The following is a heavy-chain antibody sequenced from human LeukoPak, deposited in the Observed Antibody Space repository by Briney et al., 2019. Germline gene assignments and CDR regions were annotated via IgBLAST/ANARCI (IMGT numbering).Heavy chain of an antibody. J-gene: IGHJ3*02. CDR2: INPNSGGT. D-gene: IGHD3-10*01. Sequence: AASVKVSCKASGYTFTSYDINWVRQATGQGLEWMGWINPNSGGTNYAQKFQGRVTMTRDTSISTAYMELSRLRSDDTAVYYCARAFYGPGAFDIWGQGTMVTVSS. CDR3: ARAFYGPGAFDI. CDR1: GYTFTSYD. V-gene: IGHV1-2*02.